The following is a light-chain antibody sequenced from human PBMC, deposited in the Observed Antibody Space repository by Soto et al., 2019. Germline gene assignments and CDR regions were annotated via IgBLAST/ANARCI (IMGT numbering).Light chain of an antibody. CDR2: GAS. CDR1: QSISSN. Sequence: EIVMTQSPATLSVSPGERATLSCRASQSISSNLAWYQQKPGQAPRLLIYGASTTATDIPARFGGSGSGTDFTLTISSLQSEDFAVYYCQQYNNWPRTFGQGTMLEIK. V-gene: IGKV3D-15*01. CDR3: QQYNNWPRT. J-gene: IGKJ2*01.